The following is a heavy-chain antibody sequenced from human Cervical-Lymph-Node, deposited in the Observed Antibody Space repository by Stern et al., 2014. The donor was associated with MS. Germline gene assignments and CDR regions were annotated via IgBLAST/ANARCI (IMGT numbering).Heavy chain of an antibody. Sequence: VQLVESGTKIKRPGSSVKVSCKASGGTFSSFAISWLRQAPGQGPEWMVGIIPIIGTATYAQKFQGRVTITADVSTTTAYMELSSLRSEDTAVYYCARGRNGYPGIFDYWGQGTLVTVSS. CDR1: GGTFSSFA. J-gene: IGHJ4*02. D-gene: IGHD5-24*01. CDR3: ARGRNGYPGIFDY. V-gene: IGHV1-69*01. CDR2: IIPIIGTA.